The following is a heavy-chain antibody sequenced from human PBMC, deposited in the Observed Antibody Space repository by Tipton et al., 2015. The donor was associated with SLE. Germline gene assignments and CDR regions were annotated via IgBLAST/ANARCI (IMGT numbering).Heavy chain of an antibody. Sequence: SLRLSCAASGFTFSDFYMTWIRQAPGKGLEWVSHISSSGSTIYYADSVKGRFTISRDNAKNLLYLQMNSPRAEDTAVYYCAREGPSWSYYYYMDVWGRGTTVTVSS. CDR2: ISSSGSTI. CDR3: AREGPSWSYYYYMDV. D-gene: IGHD6-13*01. CDR1: GFTFSDFY. V-gene: IGHV3-11*01. J-gene: IGHJ6*03.